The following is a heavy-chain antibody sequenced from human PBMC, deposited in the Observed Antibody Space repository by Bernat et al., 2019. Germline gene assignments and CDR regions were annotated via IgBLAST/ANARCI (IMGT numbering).Heavy chain of an antibody. CDR3: AKEGYSRGVIDF. V-gene: IGHV3-23*01. CDR2: ISAGGCGT. J-gene: IGHJ4*02. Sequence: EVQLLESGGGLVQPGGSLRLSCAASGFTYGNYAMSWVRQAPGKGLEWVSSISAGGCGTYFGDSVRGRFTISRDNSKNTLNLQMNSLRAEDTAVYYCAKEGYSRGVIDFWGQGTLVIVSS. D-gene: IGHD6-13*01. CDR1: GFTYGNYA.